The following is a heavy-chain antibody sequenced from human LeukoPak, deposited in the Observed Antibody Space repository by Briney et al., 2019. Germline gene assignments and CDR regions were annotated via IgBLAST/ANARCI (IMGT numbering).Heavy chain of an antibody. Sequence: GGSLRLSCAASGFTVSSNSMNWVRRAPGKGLEWVSAISGSGGSTYYADSVKGRFTISRDNSKNTLYLQMNSLRAEDTAVYYCAKNAQLERLHYYYYYGMDVWGQGTTVTVSS. CDR2: ISGSGGST. CDR1: GFTVSSNS. V-gene: IGHV3-23*01. D-gene: IGHD1-1*01. J-gene: IGHJ6*02. CDR3: AKNAQLERLHYYYYYGMDV.